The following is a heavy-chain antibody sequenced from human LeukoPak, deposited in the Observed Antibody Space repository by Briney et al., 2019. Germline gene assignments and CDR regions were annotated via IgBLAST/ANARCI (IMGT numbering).Heavy chain of an antibody. Sequence: PSETLSLTCTVSGGSISSYYWSWIRQPAGKGLEWIGRIYTSGSTNYNPSLKSRVTISVDTSKNQFSLKLSSVTAADTAVYYCARRTLKYYYDSSGYYYVGIYFDYWGQGTLVTVSS. D-gene: IGHD3-22*01. CDR3: ARRTLKYYYDSSGYYYVGIYFDY. CDR1: GGSISSYY. V-gene: IGHV4-4*07. J-gene: IGHJ4*02. CDR2: IYTSGST.